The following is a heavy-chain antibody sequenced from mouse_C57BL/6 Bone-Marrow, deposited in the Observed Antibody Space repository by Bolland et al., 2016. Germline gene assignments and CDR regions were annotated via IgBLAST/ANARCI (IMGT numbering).Heavy chain of an antibody. V-gene: IGHV1-66*01. J-gene: IGHJ3*01. Sequence: YNEKFKGKATLTADTSSSTAYMQLSSLTSEDSAVYYCARVKDYSKSAWFAYWGQGTLV. CDR3: ARVKDYSKSAWFAY. D-gene: IGHD2-5*01.